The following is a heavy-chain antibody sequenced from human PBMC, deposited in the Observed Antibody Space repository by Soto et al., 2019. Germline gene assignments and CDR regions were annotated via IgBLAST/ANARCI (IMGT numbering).Heavy chain of an antibody. J-gene: IGHJ4*02. CDR3: ARGSCSSTSCLSRRALGY. CDR1: GGTIISYY. V-gene: IGHV4-59*01. D-gene: IGHD2-2*01. CDR2: INYSGST. Sequence: SETLSLTCTVSGGTIISYYWSWIRQPPGKGLEWIGDINYSGSTNYNPSLKSRVTISVDTSKNQFSLKLSSVTAADTAVYYCARGSCSSTSCLSRRALGYWGQGTLVTVSS.